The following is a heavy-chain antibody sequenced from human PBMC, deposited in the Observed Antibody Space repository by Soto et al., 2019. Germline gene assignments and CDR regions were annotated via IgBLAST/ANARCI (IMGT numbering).Heavy chain of an antibody. V-gene: IGHV5-10-1*01. CDR3: ARHGITMVRGGYYYGMDV. D-gene: IGHD3-10*01. J-gene: IGHJ6*02. CDR1: GYSFTSYW. CDR2: IDPSDSYT. Sequence: PGESLKISCKGSGYSFTSYWISWVRQMPGKGLEWMGRIDPSDSYTNYSPSFQGHVTISADKSISTAYLQWSSLKASDTAMYYCARHGITMVRGGYYYGMDVWGQGTTVTVSS.